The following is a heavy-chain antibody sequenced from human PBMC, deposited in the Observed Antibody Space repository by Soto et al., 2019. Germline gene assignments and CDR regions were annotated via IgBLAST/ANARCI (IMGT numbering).Heavy chain of an antibody. V-gene: IGHV1-18*01. CDR3: ASTGYCSGGSCYSPIHYFDY. CDR1: GYTFTSYG. D-gene: IGHD2-15*01. CDR2: ISAYNGNT. Sequence: ASVKVSCKASGYTFTSYGISWVRQAPGQGLEWMGWISAYNGNTNYAQKIQGRVTMTTDTSTSTAYMELRSLRSDDTAVYYCASTGYCSGGSCYSPIHYFDYWGQGTRVTVSS. J-gene: IGHJ4*02.